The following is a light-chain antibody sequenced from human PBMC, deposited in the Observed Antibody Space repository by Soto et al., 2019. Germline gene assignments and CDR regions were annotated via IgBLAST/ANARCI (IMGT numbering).Light chain of an antibody. V-gene: IGKV1-33*01. Sequence: DIQMTQSPSSLFGCVGDRVTITLQASQDISDFLNWYQQKPGRAPKVLIYDTSKLETGVPSRFSGSGSGTHFSLTISSLQPEDTATYYCQQYEDLPITFGQGTRLEIK. CDR1: QDISDF. CDR3: QQYEDLPIT. J-gene: IGKJ5*01. CDR2: DTS.